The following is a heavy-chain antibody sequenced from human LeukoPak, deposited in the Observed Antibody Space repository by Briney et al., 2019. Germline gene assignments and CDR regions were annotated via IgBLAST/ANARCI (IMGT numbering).Heavy chain of an antibody. J-gene: IGHJ4*02. CDR1: GFTVSSNY. CDR3: ARDQDYYDSSGYRDY. CDR2: IYSGGST. Sequence: AGGSLRLSCAASGFTVSSNYMSWVRQAPGKGLEWVSVIYSGGSTYYADSVKGRFTISRDNSKNTLYLQVNSLRAEDTAVYYCARDQDYYDSSGYRDYWGQGTLVTVSS. D-gene: IGHD3-22*01. V-gene: IGHV3-66*02.